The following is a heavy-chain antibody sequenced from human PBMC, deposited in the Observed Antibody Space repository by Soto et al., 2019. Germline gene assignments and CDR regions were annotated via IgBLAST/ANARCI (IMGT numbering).Heavy chain of an antibody. J-gene: IGHJ4*02. V-gene: IGHV3-15*01. CDR3: VTGQYCDY. CDR2: IKSKPDGGTT. Sequence: GGSLRLSCIGSGFTFSNAWINWVRQAPGKGLEWVGRIKSKPDGGTTDYAAPVRGRFTISRDDSKNTVYLQMNGLKTEDTALYYCVTGQYCDYWGQGTLVTVSS. CDR1: GFTFSNAW.